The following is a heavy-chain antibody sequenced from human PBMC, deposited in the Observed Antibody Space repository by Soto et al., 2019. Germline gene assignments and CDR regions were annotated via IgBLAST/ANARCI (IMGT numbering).Heavy chain of an antibody. V-gene: IGHV1-69*13. CDR2: IIPIFGTA. D-gene: IGHD2-15*01. CDR1: GGTFSRYA. J-gene: IGHJ3*02. Sequence: PVNVSCKASGGTFSRYAISWVRQAPGQWLEWMGGIIPIFGTANYAQKFQGRVTITADESTSTAYMELSSLRSEDTAVYYCARNSGAHDAFDIWGQGTMVTVSS. CDR3: ARNSGAHDAFDI.